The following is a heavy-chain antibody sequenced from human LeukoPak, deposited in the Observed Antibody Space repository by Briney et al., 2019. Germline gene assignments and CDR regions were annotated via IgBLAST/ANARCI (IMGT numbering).Heavy chain of an antibody. CDR2: ISAYNGNT. D-gene: IGHD3-10*01. CDR3: ARDEAAAYYGSGSYSWFDP. J-gene: IGHJ5*02. CDR1: GYTFTSYG. V-gene: IGHV1-18*01. Sequence: ASVKVSCKTSGYTFTSYGVTWVRQAPGQGLEWMGWISAYNGNTHCAQKFQDRVTMTTDTSTSTAYMQLRRLRSDDTAVYYCARDEAAAYYGSGSYSWFDPWGQGTQVTVAS.